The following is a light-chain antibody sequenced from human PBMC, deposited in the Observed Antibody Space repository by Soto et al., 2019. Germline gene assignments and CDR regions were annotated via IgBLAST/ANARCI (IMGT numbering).Light chain of an antibody. V-gene: IGKV3-20*01. CDR3: QQYGGSPRT. CDR1: QSVSSH. Sequence: EIVLTQSTAPLSLSPGERAALSCRASQSVSSHLVWYQQKSGRAPRLLIYSASRRATGIPDRFSGSGSGTDFTLTITRVEPEDFAVYFCQQYGGSPRTFGQGTKVDI. CDR2: SAS. J-gene: IGKJ1*01.